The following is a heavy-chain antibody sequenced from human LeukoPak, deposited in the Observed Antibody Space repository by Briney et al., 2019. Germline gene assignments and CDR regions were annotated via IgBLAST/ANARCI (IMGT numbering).Heavy chain of an antibody. CDR3: AKIGSYSVLGAYYFDS. CDR1: GFTFSSYA. V-gene: IGHV3-23*01. CDR2: LSGSGSGT. Sequence: GGSLRLSCAASGFTFSSYAMSWVRQAPGKGLEWVSALSGSGSGTYYADSVKGRFTISRDNSKSTLYLQMNSLRAEDTAVYYCAKIGSYSVLGAYYFDSWGQGTLVTVSP. J-gene: IGHJ4*02. D-gene: IGHD1-26*01.